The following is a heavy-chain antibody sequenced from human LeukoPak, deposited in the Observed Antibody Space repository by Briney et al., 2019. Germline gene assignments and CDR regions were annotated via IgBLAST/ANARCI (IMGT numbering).Heavy chain of an antibody. Sequence: GGSLRLSCEASGFTISTYAMTWVRQAPGKGLEWVSTIVGSGDRTYYADSMKGRFTISRDSAKNTLYLQMNSLRAEDTAVYYCAKNRMPAGGYWGQGTLVTVSS. CDR3: AKNRMPAGGY. J-gene: IGHJ4*02. CDR2: IVGSGDRT. V-gene: IGHV3-23*01. D-gene: IGHD2-2*01. CDR1: GFTISTYA.